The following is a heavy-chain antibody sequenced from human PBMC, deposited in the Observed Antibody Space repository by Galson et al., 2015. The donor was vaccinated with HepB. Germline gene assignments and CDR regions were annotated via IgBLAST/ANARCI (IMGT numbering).Heavy chain of an antibody. J-gene: IGHJ4*02. D-gene: IGHD2-2*01. CDR2: ISWNSGTV. Sequence: SLRLSCAASGFTFDDYAMHWVRQVPGKGLEWVSGISWNSGTVGYADSVKGRFTISRDNVKNSLYLQMNSLRVDDTALYYCAKDIISKAYCSRTTCQENYFDCWGQGTLVTVSS. CDR3: AKDIISKAYCSRTTCQENYFDC. CDR1: GFTFDDYA. V-gene: IGHV3-9*01.